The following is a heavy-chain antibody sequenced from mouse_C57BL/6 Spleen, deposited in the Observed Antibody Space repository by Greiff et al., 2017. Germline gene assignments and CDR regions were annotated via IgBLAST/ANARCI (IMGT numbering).Heavy chain of an antibody. D-gene: IGHD1-1*01. Sequence: QVQLQQSGAELVKPGASVKISCKASGYAFSSYWMNWVKQRPGKGLEWIGQIYPGDGDTNYNGKFKGKATLTADKSSSTAYMQLSSLTSEDSAVYFCARWGSSDWYFDVWGTETTVTVSS. V-gene: IGHV1-80*01. CDR3: ARWGSSDWYFDV. CDR2: IYPGDGDT. J-gene: IGHJ1*03. CDR1: GYAFSSYW.